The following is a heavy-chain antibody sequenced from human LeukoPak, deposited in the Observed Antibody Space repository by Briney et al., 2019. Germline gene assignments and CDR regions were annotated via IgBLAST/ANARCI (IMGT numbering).Heavy chain of an antibody. CDR2: ISSSSSYI. CDR3: ARGAFGVQ. Sequence: GGSLRLSCAASGFTFRSYSMNWVRQAPGKGLEWVSFISSSSSYIYYADTVEGRFTISRDNAKNSLYLHMNSLRAEDTAVYYCARGAFGVQWGQGTLVTVSS. CDR1: GFTFRSYS. J-gene: IGHJ4*02. V-gene: IGHV3-21*01. D-gene: IGHD3-16*01.